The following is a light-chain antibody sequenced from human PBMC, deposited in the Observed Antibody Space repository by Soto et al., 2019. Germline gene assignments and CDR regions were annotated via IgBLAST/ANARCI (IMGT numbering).Light chain of an antibody. J-gene: IGKJ1*01. V-gene: IGKV3-11*01. CDR2: DAS. Sequence: EGVLTQSPATLSLNTRERATLSCRASQSVSSYLAWYQQKPGQAPRLLIYDASNRATGIPARFSGSGSGTDFTLTISSLEPEDFAVYYCQQRSNWPPWTFGQGTKVDIK. CDR3: QQRSNWPPWT. CDR1: QSVSSY.